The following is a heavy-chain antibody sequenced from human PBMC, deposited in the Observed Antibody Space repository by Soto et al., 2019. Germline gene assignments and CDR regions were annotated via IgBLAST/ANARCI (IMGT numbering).Heavy chain of an antibody. V-gene: IGHV3-23*01. J-gene: IGHJ4*02. Sequence: EVQLLESGGGLVQPGGSLRLSCAASGFTFSSYALSWVRQAPGKGLEWVSSIRGDGGSTYYAESVKGRFTISRDNSKNTLYLQMNSLRAEDTAVYYCAKDSTNYGDAVYWGQGTLVTVSS. CDR3: AKDSTNYGDAVY. D-gene: IGHD4-17*01. CDR2: IRGDGGST. CDR1: GFTFSSYA.